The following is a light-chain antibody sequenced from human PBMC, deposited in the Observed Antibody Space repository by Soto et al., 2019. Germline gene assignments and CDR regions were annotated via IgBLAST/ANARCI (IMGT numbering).Light chain of an antibody. CDR3: QSYDSSLSGGV. J-gene: IGLJ3*02. CDR2: GNS. CDR1: XXXXGAGYD. V-gene: IGLV1-40*01. Sequence: QSVLTQPPSVSGXXXXXXXXXXXXXXXXXGAGYDVHWYQQLPGTAPKLLIYGNSNRPSGVPDRFSGSKSGTSASLAITGLQAEDEADYYCQSYDSSLSGGVFGGGTKLTVL.